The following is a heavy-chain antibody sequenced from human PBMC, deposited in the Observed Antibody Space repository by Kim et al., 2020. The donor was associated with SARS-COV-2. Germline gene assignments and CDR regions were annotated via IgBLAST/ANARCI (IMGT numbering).Heavy chain of an antibody. Sequence: RNTSHADFVRGRFTISSDNAKNTVYLDMSSLRADDTGVYFCARGTDSLDYWGQGTRVTVSS. J-gene: IGHJ4*02. V-gene: IGHV3-74*01. CDR3: ARGTDSLDY. CDR2: RNT. D-gene: IGHD1-1*01.